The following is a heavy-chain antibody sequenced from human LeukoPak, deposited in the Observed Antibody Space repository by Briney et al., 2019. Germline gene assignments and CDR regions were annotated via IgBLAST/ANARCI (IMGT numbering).Heavy chain of an antibody. V-gene: IGHV3-48*01. D-gene: IGHD6-19*01. CDR2: ISSSSSSI. Sequence: GGSLRLSCIASGFTFSSYSMNWVRQAPGKGLEWVSYISSSSSSIYYADSVKGRFTISRDNAKNTLYLQMNSLRAEDTAVYYCAKDLESGWPGDYWGQGTLVTVSS. CDR1: GFTFSSYS. CDR3: AKDLESGWPGDY. J-gene: IGHJ4*02.